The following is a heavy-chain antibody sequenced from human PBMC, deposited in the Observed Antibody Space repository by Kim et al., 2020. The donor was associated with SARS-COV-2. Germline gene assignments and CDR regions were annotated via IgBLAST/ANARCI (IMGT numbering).Heavy chain of an antibody. V-gene: IGHV3-23*01. D-gene: IGHD6-19*01. CDR3: AKEAAVAAVDP. CDR2: T. J-gene: IGHJ5*02. Sequence: TYYADSVKGRFTISRDNSKNTLYLQMNSLRAEDTAVYYCAKEAAVAAVDPWGQGTLVTVSS.